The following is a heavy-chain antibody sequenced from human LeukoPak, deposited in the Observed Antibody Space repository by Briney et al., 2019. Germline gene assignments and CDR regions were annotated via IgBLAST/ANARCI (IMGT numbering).Heavy chain of an antibody. CDR3: ASQGASGPLDY. CDR2: IYPGDSDT. Sequence: GESLKISCKGSGYSLTRYWIAWVRQMPGKGLEWMGIIYPGDSDTKYSPSFQGHVIFSADKSISTAYLEWSSLKASDTAMYYCASQGASGPLDYWGQGTLVTVSS. J-gene: IGHJ4*02. V-gene: IGHV5-51*01. CDR1: GYSLTRYW.